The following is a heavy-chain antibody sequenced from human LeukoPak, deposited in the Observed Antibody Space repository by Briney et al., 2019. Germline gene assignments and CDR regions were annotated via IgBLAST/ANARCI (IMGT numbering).Heavy chain of an antibody. J-gene: IGHJ4*02. V-gene: IGHV4-59*08. CDR1: GGSISSLC. CDR3: ARHRAYSSSSPFDY. Sequence: PSETLSLTCSVSGGSISSLCWSWIRQPPGKGLEWIGYIYYTGSTNYNPSLKSRVTMFVDMSKDQFSLRLSSVTAADTAVYYCARHRAYSSSSPFDYWGQGTLVTVSS. D-gene: IGHD6-6*01. CDR2: IYYTGST.